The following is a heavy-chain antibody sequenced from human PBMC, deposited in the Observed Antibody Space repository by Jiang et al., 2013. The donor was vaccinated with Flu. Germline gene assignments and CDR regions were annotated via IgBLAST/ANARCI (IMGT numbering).Heavy chain of an antibody. Sequence: GAEVKKPGESLRISCKASGYKFDHFASYWISWVRQMPGRGLEWMGRIDPRDSYANYSPSFQGHVTISVDKSITTAYLQWSSLKASDTAIYYCARHGIAGVTGALDIWGQGTMVTVSS. CDR2: IDPRDSYA. CDR3: ARHGIAGVTGALDI. CDR1: GYKFDHFASYW. V-gene: IGHV5-10-1*01. D-gene: IGHD1-26*01. J-gene: IGHJ3*02.